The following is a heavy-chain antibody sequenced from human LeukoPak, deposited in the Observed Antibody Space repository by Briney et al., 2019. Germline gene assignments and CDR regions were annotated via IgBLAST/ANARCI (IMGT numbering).Heavy chain of an antibody. CDR3: ARVGDKGAFDY. D-gene: IGHD3-16*01. J-gene: IGHJ4*02. CDR2: ITNNGDST. V-gene: IGHV3-64*01. Sequence: PGGSLRLSCAASGFTFSSYAMRWDRQAPGKRLEYVSAITNNGDSTYYANSVKGRFIISRDNSKNTLYLQMGSLRAEDMAVYYCARVGDKGAFDYWGQGTLVTVSS. CDR1: GFTFSSYA.